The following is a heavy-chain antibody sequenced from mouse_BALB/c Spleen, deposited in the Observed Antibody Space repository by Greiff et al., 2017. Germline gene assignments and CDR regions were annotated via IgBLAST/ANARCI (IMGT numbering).Heavy chain of an antibody. J-gene: IGHJ4*01. CDR1: GYSITSDYA. V-gene: IGHV3-2*02. D-gene: IGHD1-1*01. CDR3: ARSGDDYGSSYAMDY. CDR2: ISYSGST. Sequence: DVKLQESGPGLVKPSQSLSLTCTVTGYSITSDYAWNWIRQFPGNKLEWMGYISYSGSTSYNPSLKSRISITRDTSKNQFFLQLNSVTTEDTATYYCARSGDDYGSSYAMDYWGQGTSVTVSS.